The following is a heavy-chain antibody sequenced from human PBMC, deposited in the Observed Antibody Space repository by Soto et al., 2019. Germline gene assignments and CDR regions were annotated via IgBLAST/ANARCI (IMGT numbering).Heavy chain of an antibody. V-gene: IGHV1-18*01. CDR3: ASGRYGDY. CDR1: GYDFTTYG. J-gene: IGHJ4*02. Sequence: QVHLVQSGAEVKKPGASVKVSCKGSGYDFTTYGITWVRQAPGQGLEWMAWISAHNGNTDYAQKLQGRVTVTRDTSTITAYSELRSLRSDDTAVYYCASGRYGDYWGQGALVTVSS. CDR2: ISAHNGNT. D-gene: IGHD1-26*01.